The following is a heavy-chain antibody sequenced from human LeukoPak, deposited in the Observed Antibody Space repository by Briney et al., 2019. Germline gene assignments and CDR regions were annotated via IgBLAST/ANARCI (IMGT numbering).Heavy chain of an antibody. CDR3: AREVLVVVAATRHSDY. Sequence: SETLSLTCSVSGGSISSSSYYWGWIRQPPGKGLEWIGSIYYSGSTYYNPSLKSRVTISVDTSKNQFSLKLSSVTAADTAVYYCAREVLVVVAATRHSDYWGQGTLVTVSS. CDR2: IYYSGST. V-gene: IGHV4-39*02. J-gene: IGHJ4*02. D-gene: IGHD2-15*01. CDR1: GGSISSSSYY.